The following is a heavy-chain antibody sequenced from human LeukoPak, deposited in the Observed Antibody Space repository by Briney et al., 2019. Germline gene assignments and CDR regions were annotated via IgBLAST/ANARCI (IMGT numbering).Heavy chain of an antibody. CDR2: ISGSGGST. Sequence: GGSLRLSCAASGFTFSSYAMSWVRQAPGKGLEWVSAISGSGGSTYYAHSVKGRFTISRDNSKNTLYLQMNSLRAEDTAVYYCAKDRQYYDFWSALLTFDYWGQGTLVTVSS. J-gene: IGHJ4*02. D-gene: IGHD3-3*01. CDR1: GFTFSSYA. CDR3: AKDRQYYDFWSALLTFDY. V-gene: IGHV3-23*01.